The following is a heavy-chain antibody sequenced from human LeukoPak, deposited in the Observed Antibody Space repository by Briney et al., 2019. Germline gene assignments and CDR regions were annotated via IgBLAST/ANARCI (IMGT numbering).Heavy chain of an antibody. CDR3: ACLTGYSSSWYIFAY. CDR2: IYHSGST. CDR1: GYSISSGYY. D-gene: IGHD6-13*01. V-gene: IGHV4-38-2*01. J-gene: IGHJ4*02. Sequence: PSETLSLTCAVSGYSISSGYYWGWIRQPPGKGREWIGSIYHSGSTYYNPSLKSRVTISVDTSKNQFSLKLSSVTAADTAVYYCACLTGYSSSWYIFAYWGQGTLVTVSS.